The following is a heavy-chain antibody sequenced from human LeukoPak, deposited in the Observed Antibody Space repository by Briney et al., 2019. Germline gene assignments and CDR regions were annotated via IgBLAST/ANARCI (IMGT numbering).Heavy chain of an antibody. Sequence: ASVKVSCKASGYTFTGYYMHWVRQAPGQGLEWMGWISAYNGNTNYAQKLQGRVTMTTDTSTSTAYMELRSLRSDDTAVYYCARFLNYYYYMDVWGKGTTVTVSS. CDR1: GYTFTGYY. CDR2: ISAYNGNT. J-gene: IGHJ6*03. CDR3: ARFLNYYYYMDV. V-gene: IGHV1-18*04.